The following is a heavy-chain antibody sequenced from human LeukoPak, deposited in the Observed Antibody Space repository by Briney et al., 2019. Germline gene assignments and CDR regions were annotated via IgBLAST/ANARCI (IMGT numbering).Heavy chain of an antibody. V-gene: IGHV4-31*03. CDR2: IYYGGST. Sequence: PSETLSLTCTVSGGFISSGGYYWTWIRQPSGKGLECIGYIYYGGSTYYNPSLKSRISMSLDTSKNQFSLKLRSVTAADTAVYYCARGVGSGSYFFNWGQGTLVTVPS. CDR1: GGFISSGGYY. J-gene: IGHJ4*02. CDR3: ARGVGSGSYFFN. D-gene: IGHD1-26*01.